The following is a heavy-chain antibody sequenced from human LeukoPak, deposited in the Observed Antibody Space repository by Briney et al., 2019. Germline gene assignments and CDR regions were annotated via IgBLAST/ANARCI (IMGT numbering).Heavy chain of an antibody. J-gene: IGHJ4*02. V-gene: IGHV3-30*18. Sequence: PGGSLRLSCAASGFTFRSYGMHWVRQAPGKGLEWVAVISYDGSNKYYADSVKGRFTISRDNSKNTLYLQMNSLRLEDTAVYYCAKGSGSYEYFDHWGQGTLVTVSS. D-gene: IGHD1-26*01. CDR2: ISYDGSNK. CDR1: GFTFRSYG. CDR3: AKGSGSYEYFDH.